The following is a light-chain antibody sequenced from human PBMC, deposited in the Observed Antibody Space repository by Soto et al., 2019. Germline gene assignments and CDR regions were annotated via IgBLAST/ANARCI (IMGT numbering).Light chain of an antibody. CDR1: SSNIGSNY. V-gene: IGLV1-47*01. CDR3: AAWDDSLSVVV. Sequence: QLVLTQPPSASGTPGQRGTISCSGSSSNIGSNYVYWYQQLPGTAPKLLIYRNNQRPSGVPDRFSGSKSGTSASLAISGLRFEDEADYYCAAWDDSLSVVVFGGGTKLTVL. CDR2: RNN. J-gene: IGLJ2*01.